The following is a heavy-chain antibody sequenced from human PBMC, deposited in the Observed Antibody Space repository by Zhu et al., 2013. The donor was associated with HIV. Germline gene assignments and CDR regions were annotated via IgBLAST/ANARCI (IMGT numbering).Heavy chain of an antibody. Sequence: QVQLVQSGAEVKKPGSSVRVSCKASGDTFSTYPISWVRQAPGQGLEWMGGIIPIFGTTNYAQKFQARVTITADESTSTAYMELSSLTSEDTAVYYCARVAYCGGDCFSVSDIWGQGTMVSVST. CDR2: IIPIFGTT. V-gene: IGHV1-69*01. D-gene: IGHD2-21*02. CDR3: ARVAYCGGDCFSVSDI. J-gene: IGHJ3*02. CDR1: GDTFSTYP.